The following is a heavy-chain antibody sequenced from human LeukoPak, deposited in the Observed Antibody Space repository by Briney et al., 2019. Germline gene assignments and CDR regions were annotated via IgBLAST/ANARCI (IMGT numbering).Heavy chain of an antibody. D-gene: IGHD2-15*01. V-gene: IGHV4-59*12. CDR1: GGSIRNYY. CDR3: AARVYCSGGSCYQGYYYMDV. Sequence: SETLSLTCTVSGGSIRNYYWSWIRQPPGKGLEWIGYIYYSGSTNYNPSLKSRVTISVDTSKNQFSLKLSSVTAADTAVYYCAARVYCSGGSCYQGYYYMDVWGKGTTVTVSS. J-gene: IGHJ6*03. CDR2: IYYSGST.